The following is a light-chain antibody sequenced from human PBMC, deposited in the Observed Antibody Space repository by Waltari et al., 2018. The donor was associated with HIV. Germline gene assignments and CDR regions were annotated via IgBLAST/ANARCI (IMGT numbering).Light chain of an antibody. V-gene: IGKV3-15*01. CDR2: DAS. CDR1: QSVSSN. Sequence: EIEMTQSPATLSVSPGERATLSCRASQSVSSNLAWYQQKFGQAPRLLIYDASTRATGIPARFSGSGSRTEFTLTISSLQSEDFAAYYCQQYNSWPRTFVQGTKVEIK. J-gene: IGKJ1*01. CDR3: QQYNSWPRT.